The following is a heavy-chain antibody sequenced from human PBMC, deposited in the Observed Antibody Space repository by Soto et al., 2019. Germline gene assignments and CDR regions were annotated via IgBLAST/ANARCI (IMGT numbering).Heavy chain of an antibody. V-gene: IGHV3-23*01. D-gene: IGHD6-19*01. CDR1: GFTFSSYA. CDR3: AKSRHSSGWVKY. Sequence: GGSLRLSCAASGFTFSSYAMSWVRQAPGKGLEWVSAISGSGGSTYYADYVKGRFTISRDNSKNTLYLQMNSLRAEDTAVYYCAKSRHSSGWVKYWGEGTLVTVSS. J-gene: IGHJ4*02. CDR2: ISGSGGST.